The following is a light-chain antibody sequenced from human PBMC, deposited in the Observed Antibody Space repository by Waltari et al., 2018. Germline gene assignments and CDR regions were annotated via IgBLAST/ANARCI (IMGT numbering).Light chain of an antibody. J-gene: IGKJ2*01. CDR3: QQYNDWPPYT. CDR2: GGS. V-gene: IGKV3-15*01. CDR1: WSVGRQ. Sequence: MTQSPASLSVSPGDRVTLSGRARWSVGRQLAWYQQKPGQAPRLLISGGSTRAAGIPDRFSGGGSATEFTLTISSLQSEDSAVYFCQQYNDWPPYTFGQGTTLEI.